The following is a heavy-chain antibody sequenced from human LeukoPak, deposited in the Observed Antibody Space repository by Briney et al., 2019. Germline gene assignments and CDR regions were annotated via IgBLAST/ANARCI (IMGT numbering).Heavy chain of an antibody. CDR2: INTNTGNP. CDR3: ARSRRLLLWFGELDETNWFDP. CDR1: GYTFTSYA. Sequence: GASVKVSCKASGYTFTSYAMNWVRQAPGQGLEWMGWINTNTGNPTYAQGFTGRFVFSLDTSVSTAYLQISSLKAEDTAVYYCARSRRLLLWFGELDETNWFDPWGQGTLVTVSS. V-gene: IGHV7-4-1*02. D-gene: IGHD3-10*01. J-gene: IGHJ5*02.